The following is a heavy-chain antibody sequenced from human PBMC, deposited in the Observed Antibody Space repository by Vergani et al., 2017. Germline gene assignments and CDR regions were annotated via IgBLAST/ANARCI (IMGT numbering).Heavy chain of an antibody. Sequence: EVQLVESGGGLVQPGGSLRLSCAASGFTFSSYEMNWVRQAPGKGLEWVSYISSSGSTIYYADSVKGRFTIYRDNAKNSLYLQMNSLRAEDTAVYYCARDRHYDILTGYYYYYYYGMDVWGQGTTVTVSS. CDR2: ISSSGSTI. V-gene: IGHV3-48*03. J-gene: IGHJ6*02. CDR3: ARDRHYDILTGYYYYYYYGMDV. CDR1: GFTFSSYE. D-gene: IGHD3-9*01.